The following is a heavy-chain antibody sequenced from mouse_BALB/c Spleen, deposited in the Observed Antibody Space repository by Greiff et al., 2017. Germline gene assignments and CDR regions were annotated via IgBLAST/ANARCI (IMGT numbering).Heavy chain of an antibody. CDR3: ARGDGNYGRFAY. CDR2: IYPGDGDT. CDR1: GYAFSSYW. V-gene: IGHV1-80*01. D-gene: IGHD2-1*01. J-gene: IGHJ3*01. Sequence: QVQLKESGAELVRPGSSVKISCKASGYAFSSYWMNWVKQRPGQGLEWIGQIYPGDGDTNYNGKFKGKATLTADKSSSTAYMQLSSLTSEDSAVYFCARGDGNYGRFAYWGQGTLVTVSA.